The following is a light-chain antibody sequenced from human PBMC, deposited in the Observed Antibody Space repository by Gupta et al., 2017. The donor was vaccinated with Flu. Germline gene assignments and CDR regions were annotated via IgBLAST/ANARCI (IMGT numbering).Light chain of an antibody. CDR3: SSYAGNKNGV. CDR1: SSDVGGSKY. Sequence: SVTISCTGTSSDVGGSKYVSWYQQHPGKAPKLMMYEVTKRPSGVPERFSGSKSGNTAFLTVSGLQADDEADYYCSSYAGNKNGVFGGGTELTVL. V-gene: IGLV2-8*01. J-gene: IGLJ3*02. CDR2: EVT.